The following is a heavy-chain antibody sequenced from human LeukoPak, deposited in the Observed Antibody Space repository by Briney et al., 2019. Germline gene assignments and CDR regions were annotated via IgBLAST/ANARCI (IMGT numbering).Heavy chain of an antibody. CDR3: AREPPVDTAYYFDY. J-gene: IGHJ4*02. D-gene: IGHD5-18*01. CDR2: INHSGST. CDR1: GGSFSGYY. V-gene: IGHV4-34*01. Sequence: PSETLSLACAVSGGSFSGYYWSWIRQPPGKGLEWIGEINHSGSTNYNPSLKSRVTISVDTSKNQFSLKLSSVTAADTAVYYCAREPPVDTAYYFDYWGQGALVTVSS.